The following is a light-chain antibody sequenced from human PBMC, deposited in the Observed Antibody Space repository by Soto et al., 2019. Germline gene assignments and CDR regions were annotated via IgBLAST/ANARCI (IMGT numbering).Light chain of an antibody. CDR2: GAS. CDR3: QRYGSSLFT. V-gene: IGKV3-20*01. Sequence: EIVLTQSPGTLSLSPGERATLSCRASQSVSSSYLAWYQQKPGQAPRLLIYGASSRATGIPDRFNGGWSGTDFTLTISRLAPEDFAFYYCQRYGSSLFTFGPGTKLDIK. J-gene: IGKJ3*01. CDR1: QSVSSSY.